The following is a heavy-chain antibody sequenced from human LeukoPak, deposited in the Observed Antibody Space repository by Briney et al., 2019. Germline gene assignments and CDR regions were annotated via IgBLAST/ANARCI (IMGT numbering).Heavy chain of an antibody. V-gene: IGHV4-39*06. CDR2: IYYSGST. CDR3: ARFYYYYMDV. CDR1: GGSISSSSYY. J-gene: IGHJ6*03. Sequence: PSETPSLTCTVSGGSISSSSYYWGWIRQLPGKGLEWIVSIYYSGSTYYNPSLKSRVTISIDTSKNQFALKLSSVTAADTAVYYCARFYYYYMDVWGKGTTVTVSS.